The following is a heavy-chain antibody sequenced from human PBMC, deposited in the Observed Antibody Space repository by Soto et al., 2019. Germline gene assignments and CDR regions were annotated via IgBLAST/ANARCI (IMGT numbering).Heavy chain of an antibody. V-gene: IGHV3-30*09. J-gene: IGHJ4*02. CDR1: GFTFSAYS. CDR3: AREISGAIGPLDY. D-gene: IGHD2-15*01. Sequence: QVELVESGGGVVQPGTSLRLSCAASGFTFSAYSINWVRQSPGKGLEWVAVVSYDGSLKFYADSVKGRFAISRDNSMNTVYLKMNSLSPDDTAVYYCAREISGAIGPLDYWGQLTLVTVSS. CDR2: VSYDGSLK.